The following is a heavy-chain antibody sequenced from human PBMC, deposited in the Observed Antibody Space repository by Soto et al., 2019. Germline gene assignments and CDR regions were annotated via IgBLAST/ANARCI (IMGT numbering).Heavy chain of an antibody. J-gene: IGHJ4*02. CDR3: TRHHPHHYDSSGYFDY. Sequence: QLQMQEPGPGLVKPSETLSLTCTVSDGSISTSSYYWGWIRQSPGKGLEWIGTIFYTGRTYHNPSLESRVTLSVDTSKNQFSLHLTSVTAADTAMYYCTRHHPHHYDSSGYFDYWGQGTLVTVSS. CDR1: DGSISTSSYY. V-gene: IGHV4-39*01. D-gene: IGHD3-22*01. CDR2: IFYTGRT.